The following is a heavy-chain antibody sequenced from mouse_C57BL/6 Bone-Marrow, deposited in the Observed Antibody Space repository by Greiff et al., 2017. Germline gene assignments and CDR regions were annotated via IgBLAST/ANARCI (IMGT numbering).Heavy chain of an antibody. CDR3: ARAYYINYWSWFAY. CDR2: IDPANGNT. D-gene: IGHD2-5*01. J-gene: IGHJ3*01. V-gene: IGHV14-3*01. CDR1: GFNIKNTY. Sequence: EVQLVESVAELVRPGASVKLSCTASGFNIKNTYMHWVKQRPEQGLEWIGRIDPANGNTKYAPKFQGKAPITADTSSNTAYMQLSSLTSEDTAIYYCARAYYINYWSWFAYWGQGTLVTVSA.